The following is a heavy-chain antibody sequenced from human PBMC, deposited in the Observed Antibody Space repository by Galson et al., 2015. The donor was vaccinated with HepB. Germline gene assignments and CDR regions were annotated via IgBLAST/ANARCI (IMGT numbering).Heavy chain of an antibody. J-gene: IGHJ5*02. CDR1: GFTFSSYA. CDR2: ISGSGGST. Sequence: SLRLSCAASGFTFSSYAMSWVRQAPGKGLEWVSAISGSGGSTYYADSVKGRFTISRDNSKNTLYLQMNSLRAADTAVYYCARGTRYCSSSGCLNWFDPWGQGTLVTVSS. D-gene: IGHD2-15*01. CDR3: ARGTRYCSSSGCLNWFDP. V-gene: IGHV3-23*01.